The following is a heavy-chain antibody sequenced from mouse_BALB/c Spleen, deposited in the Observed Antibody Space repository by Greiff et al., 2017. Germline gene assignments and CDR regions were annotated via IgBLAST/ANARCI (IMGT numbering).Heavy chain of an antibody. CDR3: AREEHYWYFDV. CDR1: GYAFTNYL. V-gene: IGHV1-54*01. Sequence: VQLQQSGAELVRPGSSVKVSCKASGYAFTNYLIEWVKQRPGQGLEWIGVINPGSGGTNYNEKFKGKATLTADKSSSTAYMQLSSLTSDDSAVYFCAREEHYWYFDVWGAGTTVTVSS. J-gene: IGHJ1*01. CDR2: INPGSGGT.